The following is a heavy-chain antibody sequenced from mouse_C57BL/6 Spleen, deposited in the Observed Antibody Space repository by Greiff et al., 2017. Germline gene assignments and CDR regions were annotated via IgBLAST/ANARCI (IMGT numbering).Heavy chain of an antibody. V-gene: IGHV1-19*01. J-gene: IGHJ4*01. Sequence: LMESGPVLVKPGASVKMSCKASGYTFTDYYMNWVKQSHGKSLEWIGVINPYNGGTSYNQKFKGKATLTVDKSSSTAYMELNSLTSEDSAVYYCARNSGNPYAMDYWGQGTSVTVSS. CDR2: INPYNGGT. CDR3: ARNSGNPYAMDY. CDR1: GYTFTDYY. D-gene: IGHD2-1*01.